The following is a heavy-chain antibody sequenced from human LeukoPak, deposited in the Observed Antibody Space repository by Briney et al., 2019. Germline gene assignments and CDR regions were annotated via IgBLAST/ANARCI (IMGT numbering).Heavy chain of an antibody. J-gene: IGHJ5*02. V-gene: IGHV1-2*02. CDR1: GYTFTDYY. Sequence: ASVKVSCKASGYTFTDYYLHWVRQAPGHRLEWMGWIHPNIGGTDYAQKFQGRVAITRDTSISTAYMERSSLRSDDTAVYYCARLAAGPGWLGGRLISVCLASARGRSYEDPW. CDR3: ARLAAGPGWLGGRLISVCLASARGRSYEDP. D-gene: IGHD5-24*01. CDR2: IHPNIGGT.